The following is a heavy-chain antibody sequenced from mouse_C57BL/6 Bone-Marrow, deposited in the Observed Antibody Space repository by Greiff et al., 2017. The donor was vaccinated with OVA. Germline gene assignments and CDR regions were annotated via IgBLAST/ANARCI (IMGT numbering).Heavy chain of an antibody. CDR3: ARLGPLAY. V-gene: IGHV5-17*01. CDR2: ISSGSSTI. J-gene: IGHJ3*01. CDR1: GFTFSDYG. Sequence: EVQGVESGGGLVKPGGSLKLSCAASGFTFSDYGMHWVRQAPEKGLEWVAYISSGSSTIYYAATVKGRFTISRDNAKNTLFLQMTSLRSEDTAMYYCARLGPLAYWGQGTLVTVSA. D-gene: IGHD4-1*01.